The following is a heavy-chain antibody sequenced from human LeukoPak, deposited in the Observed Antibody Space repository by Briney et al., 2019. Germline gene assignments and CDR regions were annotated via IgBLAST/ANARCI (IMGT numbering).Heavy chain of an antibody. CDR2: IIPIFGTA. V-gene: IGHV1-69*13. Sequence: GASVTVSCTASGGTFSSYAISWVRQAPGQGLEWMGGIIPIFGTANYAQKFQGRVTITADESTSTAYMELSSLRSEDTAVYYCAAVAYCGGDCYPYFDYWGQGTLVTVSS. CDR1: GGTFSSYA. J-gene: IGHJ4*02. CDR3: AAVAYCGGDCYPYFDY. D-gene: IGHD2-21*02.